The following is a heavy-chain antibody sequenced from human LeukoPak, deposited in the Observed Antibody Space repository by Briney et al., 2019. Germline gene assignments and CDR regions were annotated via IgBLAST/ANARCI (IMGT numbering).Heavy chain of an antibody. CDR2: ISYDGSNK. CDR3: ARDPDYDILTGYFY. CDR1: GFTFSSYA. V-gene: IGHV3-30-3*01. J-gene: IGHJ4*02. D-gene: IGHD3-9*01. Sequence: GRSPRLSCAASGFTFSSYAMHWVRQAPGKGLEGVAVISYDGSNKYYADSVKGRFTISRDNSKNTLYLQTNSLRAEDTAVYYCARDPDYDILTGYFYWGPGTLVTVSS.